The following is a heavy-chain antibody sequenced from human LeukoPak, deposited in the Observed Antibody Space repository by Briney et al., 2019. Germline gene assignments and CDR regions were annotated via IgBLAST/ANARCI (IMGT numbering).Heavy chain of an antibody. CDR2: TRNKANSYTT. V-gene: IGHV3-72*01. D-gene: IGHD3-10*01. Sequence: PGGSLRLSCAASGFTFSDHYMDWVRQAPGKGLEWVGRTRNKANSYTTEYAASVKGRFTISRDDSKNSLYLQMNSPKTEDTAVYYCARGVSYADGSGSYWGEYFDYWGQGTPVTVSS. CDR1: GFTFSDHY. CDR3: ARGVSYADGSGSYWGEYFDY. J-gene: IGHJ4*02.